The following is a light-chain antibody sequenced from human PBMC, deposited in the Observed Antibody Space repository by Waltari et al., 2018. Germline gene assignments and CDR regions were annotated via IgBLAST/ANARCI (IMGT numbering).Light chain of an antibody. CDR2: DAS. J-gene: IGKJ1*01. V-gene: IGKV3-20*01. CDR3: QKYVSLPAT. CDR1: QSVGRY. Sequence: EIVLTQSPATLSLSPGERATLSCRASQSVGRYLAWYQQKPGQAPWLLIYDASSRATGIPDRFSGSGSGTDFSLTISRLEPEDFAVYYCQKYVSLPATFGQGTKVEIK.